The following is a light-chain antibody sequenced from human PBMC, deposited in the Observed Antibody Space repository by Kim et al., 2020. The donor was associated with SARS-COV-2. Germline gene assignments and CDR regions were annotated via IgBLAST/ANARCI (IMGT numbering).Light chain of an antibody. CDR3: QQYSNWPALT. CDR1: QSFSNK. Sequence: VSPGERASLSCRASQSFSNKVAWYQQKPGQAPRLLMFAASTRATGIPARFSGSGSGTEFTLTISSLQSEDFAVYYCQQYSNWPALTFGGGTKLEI. CDR2: AAS. V-gene: IGKV3-15*01. J-gene: IGKJ4*01.